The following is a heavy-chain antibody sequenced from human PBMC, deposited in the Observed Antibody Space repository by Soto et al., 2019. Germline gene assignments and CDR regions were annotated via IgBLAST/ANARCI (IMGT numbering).Heavy chain of an antibody. CDR3: TTVFYS. CDR1: GSSFSNNW. J-gene: IGHJ5*02. D-gene: IGHD1-1*01. V-gene: IGHV3-74*01. Sequence: PGGSVRLSCAASGSSFSNNWIHWVRQAPGKGPVWVSRLSDGGATSYADSVKGRFTISRDTAKNALYLQMNGLRAEDTAVYYCTTVFYSWGQGILVTVSS. CDR2: LSDGGAT.